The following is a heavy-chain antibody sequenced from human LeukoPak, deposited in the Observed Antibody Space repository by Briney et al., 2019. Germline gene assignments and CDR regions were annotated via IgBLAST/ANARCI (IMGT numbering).Heavy chain of an antibody. J-gene: IGHJ4*02. CDR2: MSSGSSYI. V-gene: IGHV3-21*01. CDR1: GFTFSSYS. CDR3: ARVACSSSGCTDFDY. Sequence: PGGSLRLSCAVSGFTFSSYSMNWVRQAPGKGLEWVSSMSSGSSYIYYADSVKGRFTISRDNAKNSLYLQMNSLRAEDTAVYYCARVACSSSGCTDFDYWGQGTLVTVSS. D-gene: IGHD2-2*01.